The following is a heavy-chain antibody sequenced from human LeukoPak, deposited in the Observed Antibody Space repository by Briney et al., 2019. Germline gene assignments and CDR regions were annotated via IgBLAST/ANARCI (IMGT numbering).Heavy chain of an antibody. Sequence: ASVKVSCKASGYTFTGYYMHWVRQAPGQGLEWMGWINPNSGGTNYAQKFQGRVTVTRDTSISTAYMELSRLRSDDTAVYYCARGLLYDILTGYYRSYYYYGMDVWGQGTTVTVSS. J-gene: IGHJ6*02. D-gene: IGHD3-9*01. V-gene: IGHV1-2*02. CDR1: GYTFTGYY. CDR3: ARGLLYDILTGYYRSYYYYGMDV. CDR2: INPNSGGT.